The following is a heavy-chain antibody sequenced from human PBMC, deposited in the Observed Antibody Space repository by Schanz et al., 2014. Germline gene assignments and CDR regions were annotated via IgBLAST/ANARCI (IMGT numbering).Heavy chain of an antibody. CDR2: INPGPGGA. V-gene: IGHV1-2*06. D-gene: IGHD5-12*01. Sequence: QVQLVQSGSELKKPGASVKVSCKASGYTFAMYDMNWVRQAPGQGLEWMGRINPGPGGATYAQNFRGRVTMTRDTSITTAYMELSNLGSDDTAVYYCARGMSGYDCPDHWGQGTLVTVSS. CDR1: GYTFAMYD. J-gene: IGHJ4*02. CDR3: ARGMSGYDCPDH.